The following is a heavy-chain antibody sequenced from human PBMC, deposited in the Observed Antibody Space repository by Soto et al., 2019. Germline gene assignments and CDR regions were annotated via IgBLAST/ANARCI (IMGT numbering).Heavy chain of an antibody. CDR3: ARTRFLEWLLYFDY. Sequence: QVQLQESGPGLVKPSQTLSLTCTVSGGSISSGSYYWSWIRQHPGKGLEWIGYIYYSGSSYYNPSLKTRVTISVDTSKNQFSLKLSSVTAADTAVYYCARTRFLEWLLYFDYWGQGTRVTVSS. V-gene: IGHV4-31*03. CDR1: GGSISSGSYY. CDR2: IYYSGSS. J-gene: IGHJ4*02. D-gene: IGHD3-3*01.